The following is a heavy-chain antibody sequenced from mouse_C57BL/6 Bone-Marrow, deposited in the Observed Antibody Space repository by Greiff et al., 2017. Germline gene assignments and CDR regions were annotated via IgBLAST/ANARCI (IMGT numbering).Heavy chain of an antibody. CDR1: GFTFTDYS. J-gene: IGHJ4*01. D-gene: IGHD3-2*02. CDR3: ATDSSGYYYAMDA. V-gene: IGHV1-36*01. Sequence: EVQLQQSGPVLVKPGPSVKISCKASGFTFTDYSMHWVKQSHGKSLELIGLFYPYYVGTCYTQKFKGKATLPLDTSSRTLYMELTRLTSEDSAVYDCATDSSGYYYAMDAWGQGTSVTVSA. CDR2: FYPYYVGT.